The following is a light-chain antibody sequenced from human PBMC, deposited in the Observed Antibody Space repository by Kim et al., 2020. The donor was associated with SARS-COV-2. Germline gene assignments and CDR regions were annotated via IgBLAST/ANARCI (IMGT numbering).Light chain of an antibody. Sequence: SSELTQDPAVSVALGQTVRLTCQGHSLRSYYASWYQQKPGQAPVLVIYGKNNRPSGIPDRFSGSSSGNTASLTITGAQAEDEADYYCNSRDSSGNHWVFGGGTKLTVL. CDR1: SLRSYY. V-gene: IGLV3-19*01. J-gene: IGLJ3*02. CDR3: NSRDSSGNHWV. CDR2: GKN.